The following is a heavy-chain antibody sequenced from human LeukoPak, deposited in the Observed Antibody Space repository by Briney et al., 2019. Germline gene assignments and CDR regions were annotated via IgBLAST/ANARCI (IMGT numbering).Heavy chain of an antibody. Sequence: PGGSLRLSCAASGFTFRSNWMHWVRQAPGKGLVWVARINPEGSRTSYADSVKGRFTTSRDNAKNSLYLQMNSLRAEDTAVYYCARDFGGYCSGGSCYPGTFDPWGQGTLVTVSS. CDR2: INPEGSRT. CDR3: ARDFGGYCSGGSCYPGTFDP. CDR1: GFTFRSNW. J-gene: IGHJ5*02. V-gene: IGHV3-74*01. D-gene: IGHD2-15*01.